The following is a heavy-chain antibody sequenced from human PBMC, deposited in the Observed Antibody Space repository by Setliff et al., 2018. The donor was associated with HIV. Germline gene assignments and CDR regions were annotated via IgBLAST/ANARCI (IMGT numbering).Heavy chain of an antibody. V-gene: IGHV3-11*04. J-gene: IGHJ5*02. CDR3: GRGISARPGAPGNWFDP. CDR2: ISGSGGVM. Sequence: GGSLRLSCAVSGFSFSDYFMTWIRQAPGKGLEWVSYISGSGGVMAYADSVKGRFTISRDNAKNMVYLQMNSLRVEDTAVYYCGRGISARPGAPGNWFDPWGQGTLVTVSS. D-gene: IGHD6-6*01. CDR1: GFSFSDYF.